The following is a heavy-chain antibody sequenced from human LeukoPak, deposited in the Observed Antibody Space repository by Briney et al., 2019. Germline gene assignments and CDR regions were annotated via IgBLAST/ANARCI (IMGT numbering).Heavy chain of an antibody. J-gene: IGHJ3*02. D-gene: IGHD4-11*01. CDR3: AKGKRIDYSNYADAFDI. Sequence: GGSLRLSCAASGFTFSSYGMHWVRQAPGKGLEWVAFIRYDGSNKYYADSVKGRFTISRDNSKNTLYLQMNSLRAEDTAVYYCAKGKRIDYSNYADAFDIWGQGTMVTVSS. CDR2: IRYDGSNK. V-gene: IGHV3-30*02. CDR1: GFTFSSYG.